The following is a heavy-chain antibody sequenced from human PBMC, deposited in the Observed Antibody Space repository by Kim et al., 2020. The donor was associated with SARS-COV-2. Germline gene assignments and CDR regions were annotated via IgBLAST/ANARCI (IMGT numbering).Heavy chain of an antibody. CDR3: ASPVFGVTRSAFGV. CDR1: GVIFSDDW. J-gene: IGHJ3*01. CDR2: IQLDGSER. V-gene: IGHV3-7*01. Sequence: GGSLRLSCAASGVIFSDDWMSWVRQTPGKGLEWVANIQLDGSERNYVDSVKGRFTISGDNAKNSLYLQMSSLRVEDTAIYYCASPVFGVTRSAFGVWGQGTMVTVSS. D-gene: IGHD3-3*01.